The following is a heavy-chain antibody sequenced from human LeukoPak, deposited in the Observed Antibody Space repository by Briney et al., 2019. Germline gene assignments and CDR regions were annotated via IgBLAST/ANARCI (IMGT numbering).Heavy chain of an antibody. V-gene: IGHV4-59*12. CDR1: GGSISSYY. D-gene: IGHD6-6*01. CDR2: IYYSGST. CDR3: ARDSHYSTSSNYYYYYMNV. Sequence: PSETLSLTCTVSGGSISSYYWSWIRQPPGKGLEWIGYIYYSGSTNYNPSLKSRVTISVDTSKNQFSLKLRSVTAADTAVYFCARDSHYSTSSNYYYYYMNVWGKGTTVTVSS. J-gene: IGHJ6*03.